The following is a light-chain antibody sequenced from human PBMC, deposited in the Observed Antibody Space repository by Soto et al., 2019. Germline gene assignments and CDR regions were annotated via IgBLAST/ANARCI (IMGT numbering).Light chain of an antibody. CDR3: QRYGSSRWT. CDR2: GAS. J-gene: IGKJ1*01. V-gene: IGKV3-20*01. CDR1: QSVSSD. Sequence: IVKTQSPATLSGSPGERATLSCRASQSVSSDLAWYHQKPGQAPRLLIYGASSRATGIPDRFSGSGSGTDFTLTISRLEPEDFAVYYCQRYGSSRWTFGQGTKVDI.